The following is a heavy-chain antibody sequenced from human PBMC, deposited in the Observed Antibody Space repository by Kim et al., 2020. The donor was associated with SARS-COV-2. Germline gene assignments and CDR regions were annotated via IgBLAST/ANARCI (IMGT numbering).Heavy chain of an antibody. Sequence: GGSLRLSCAASGFTFSSYWMSWVRQAPGKGLEWVANIKQDGSEKYYVDSVKGRFTISRDNAKNSLYLQMNSLRAEDTAVYYCARDRGWYYYGSGSYPPVYGMDVWGQGTTVTVSS. J-gene: IGHJ6*02. CDR1: GFTFSSYW. CDR3: ARDRGWYYYGSGSYPPVYGMDV. V-gene: IGHV3-7*01. CDR2: IKQDGSEK. D-gene: IGHD3-10*01.